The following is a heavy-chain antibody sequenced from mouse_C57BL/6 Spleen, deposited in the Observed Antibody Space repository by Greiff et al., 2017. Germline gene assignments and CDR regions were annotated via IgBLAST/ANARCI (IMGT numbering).Heavy chain of an antibody. D-gene: IGHD2-14*01. J-gene: IGHJ2*01. Sequence: VQLQQSVAELVRPGASVKLSCTASGFNIKNTYMHWVKQSPEQGLEWIGRIDPANGHTKSAPKFQGKATITADTAYNTAYLQRSSRTSEDTAIYYCARRVPRVLFDYWGQGTTLTVSS. CDR2: IDPANGHT. CDR3: ARRVPRVLFDY. V-gene: IGHV14-3*01. CDR1: GFNIKNTY.